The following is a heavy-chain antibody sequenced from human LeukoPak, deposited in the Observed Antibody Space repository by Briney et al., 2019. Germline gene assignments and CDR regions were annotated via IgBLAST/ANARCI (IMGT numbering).Heavy chain of an antibody. CDR1: GYSISSGYY. V-gene: IGHV4-61*02. CDR3: AREQWAYRSYYASSGYHDY. Sequence: SETLSLTCTVSGYSISSGYYWSWIRQPAGKGLEWIGRIYTSGSTNYNPSLKSRVTISVDTSRNQFSLNLTSVTAADTAVYYCAREQWAYRSYYASSGYHDYWGQGTLVTVSS. J-gene: IGHJ4*02. CDR2: IYTSGST. D-gene: IGHD3-22*01.